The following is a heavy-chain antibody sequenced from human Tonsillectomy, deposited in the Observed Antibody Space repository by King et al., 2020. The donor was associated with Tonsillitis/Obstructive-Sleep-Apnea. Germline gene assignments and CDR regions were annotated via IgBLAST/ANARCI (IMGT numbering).Heavy chain of an antibody. CDR1: GFTFSSYG. CDR2: ILDDGSNK. CDR3: ARVSGYYEGWFDP. J-gene: IGHJ5*02. D-gene: IGHD3-22*01. Sequence: VQLVESGGGVGRPGRSLRLSCAASGFTFSSYGMHWVRQAPGKGLEWVAGILDDGSNKYYGASVKGRITISRDNSKNTLYLQMNSLRAEDTAVYYCARVSGYYEGWFDPWGQGTLVTVSS. V-gene: IGHV3-33*01.